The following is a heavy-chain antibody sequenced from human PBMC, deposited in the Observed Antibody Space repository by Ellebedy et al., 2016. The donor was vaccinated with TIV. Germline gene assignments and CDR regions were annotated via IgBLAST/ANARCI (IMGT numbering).Heavy chain of an antibody. J-gene: IGHJ4*02. CDR1: GFTFSNYW. CDR3: ARDQWLGRAYYFVS. D-gene: IGHD6-19*01. V-gene: IGHV3-7*01. Sequence: GGSLRLSCAASGFTFSNYWMSWVRQAPGKGLEWVANIKQDGSEKYYVDSVKGRFSISRDNAKNSLYVQMNSLRDEDTAVYYCARDQWLGRAYYFVSWGQGTLVTVSS. CDR2: IKQDGSEK.